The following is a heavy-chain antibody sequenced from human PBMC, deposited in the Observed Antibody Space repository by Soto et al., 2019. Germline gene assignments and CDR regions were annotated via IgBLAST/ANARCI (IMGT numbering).Heavy chain of an antibody. CDR3: ARGDATKIVVTTYYAMDV. Sequence: SVKVSCXASGGTFSSYAISWVRQAPGQGLEWMGGIIPVFGTANYAQKFQGRVTITADESTNIVYMDVTSLRSEDTAVYYCARGDATKIVVTTYYAMDVWGQGTTVTVSS. D-gene: IGHD4-17*01. J-gene: IGHJ6*02. CDR1: GGTFSSYA. CDR2: IIPVFGTA. V-gene: IGHV1-69*13.